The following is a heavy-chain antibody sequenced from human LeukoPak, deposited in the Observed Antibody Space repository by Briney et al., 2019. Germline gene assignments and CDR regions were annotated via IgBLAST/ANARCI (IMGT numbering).Heavy chain of an antibody. V-gene: IGHV4-61*02. J-gene: IGHJ5*02. Sequence: SETLSLTCTVSGGSISSGSYYWSWIRQPAGTGLEWIGRIYTSGSTNYNPSLKSRVTISVDTSKNQFSLKLSSVTAADTAVYYCVRGRGYCSSTSCYSFSWFDPWGQGTLVTVSS. CDR2: IYTSGST. D-gene: IGHD2-2*01. CDR3: VRGRGYCSSTSCYSFSWFDP. CDR1: GGSISSGSYY.